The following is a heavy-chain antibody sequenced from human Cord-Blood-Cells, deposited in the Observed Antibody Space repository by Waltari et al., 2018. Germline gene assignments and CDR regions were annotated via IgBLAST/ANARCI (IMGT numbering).Heavy chain of an antibody. CDR1: GFSLSTSGVG. D-gene: IGHD3-3*01. J-gene: IGHJ4*02. CDR2: IYWNDDK. CDR3: AHSDSARFLEWLSPFDY. Sequence: QITLKESGPTLVKPTQTLTLTCTFSGFSLSTSGVGVGWIRQPPGKALEWLALIYWNDDKRYSPSLKSRLTITKDTSKNQVVLTMTNMDPVDTATYYCAHSDSARFLEWLSPFDYWGQGTLVTVSS. V-gene: IGHV2-5*01.